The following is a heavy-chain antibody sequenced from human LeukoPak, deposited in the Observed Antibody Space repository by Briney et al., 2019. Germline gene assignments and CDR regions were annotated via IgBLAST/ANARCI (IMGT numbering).Heavy chain of an antibody. CDR1: GGTFSSYA. V-gene: IGHV1-69*13. CDR2: FIPIIGTA. CDR3: ARVVYYYDSSGYRGDNWFDP. D-gene: IGHD3-22*01. Sequence: ASVKVSCKASGGTFSSYAISWVRQAPGQGLEWMGGFIPIIGTANYAQKFQGRVTITADESTSTAYMELSSLRSEDTAVYYCARVVYYYDSSGYRGDNWFDPWGQGTLVTVSS. J-gene: IGHJ5*02.